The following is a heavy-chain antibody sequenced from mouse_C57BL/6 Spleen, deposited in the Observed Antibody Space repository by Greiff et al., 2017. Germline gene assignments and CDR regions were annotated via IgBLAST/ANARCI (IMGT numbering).Heavy chain of an antibody. D-gene: IGHD3-2*02. V-gene: IGHV1-69*01. J-gene: IGHJ2*01. CDR1: GYTFTSYW. CDR3: ARKNLSGFYYFYY. Sequence: VQLQQPGAELVMPGASVKLSCKASGYTFTSYWMHWVKQRPGQGLEWIGEIDPSDSYTNYNQKFKGKSTLTVDKSSSTAYMQLSSLTSEDSAVYYCARKNLSGFYYFYYWGQGTTLTVSS. CDR2: IDPSDSYT.